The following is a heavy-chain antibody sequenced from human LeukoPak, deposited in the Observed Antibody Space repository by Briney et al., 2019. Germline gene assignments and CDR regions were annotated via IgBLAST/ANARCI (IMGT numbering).Heavy chain of an antibody. V-gene: IGHV3-23*01. CDR1: GFTFSSYA. J-gene: IGHJ4*02. CDR2: ITADST. CDR3: AKGGTGYCSSNSCLYYIDY. D-gene: IGHD2-2*01. Sequence: PGGSLRLSCAASGFTFSSYAMSWVRQAPGKGLDWVSTITADSTYYADSVKGRFTISRDNSKNTLYLQMNSLRAEDTAVYYCAKGGTGYCSSNSCLYYIDYWGQGTLVTVSS.